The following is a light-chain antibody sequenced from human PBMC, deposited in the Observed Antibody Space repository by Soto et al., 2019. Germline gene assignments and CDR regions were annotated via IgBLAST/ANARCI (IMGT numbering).Light chain of an antibody. V-gene: IGLV1-40*01. J-gene: IGLJ2*01. CDR2: YNT. CDR3: QSYDNSLSAWV. Sequence: QSVLTQPPSVSGALGQRVTISCTGSSSNIGARYDVHWYQQVPGAAPKLLIFYNTDRPSGVPDRFSGSKSGTSASLAITGLQVEDEADYYCQSYDNSLSAWVFGGGTQLTVL. CDR1: SSNIGARYD.